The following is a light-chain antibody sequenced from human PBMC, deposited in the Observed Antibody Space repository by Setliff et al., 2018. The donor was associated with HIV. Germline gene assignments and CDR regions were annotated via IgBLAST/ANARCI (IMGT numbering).Light chain of an antibody. V-gene: IGLV2-23*02. CDR2: EVD. CDR3: CSYGSGDIWV. Sequence: SGSPGQSITISCTGSSSDVGNTLSVSWYQQNVGEVPKLLIYEVDRRPSGISHRFSGSKSGNTASLTISGLQVEDEADYYCCSYGSGDIWVFGGGTKVTVL. J-gene: IGLJ2*01. CDR1: SSDVGNTLS.